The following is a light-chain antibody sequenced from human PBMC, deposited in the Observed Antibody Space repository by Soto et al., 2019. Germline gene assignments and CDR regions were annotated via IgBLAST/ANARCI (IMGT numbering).Light chain of an antibody. CDR2: DTS. CDR3: QHYGSSPWT. V-gene: IGKV3D-20*01. J-gene: IGKJ1*01. Sequence: EIVLTQSPATLSLSPGERATLSCGASQTVGSTYLAWYHQKPGLAPRLLIYDTSSRATGIPDSFSCSGSGTDFTLTISRLEPEDFAVYSCQHYGSSPWTFGQGAKVEIK. CDR1: QTVGSTY.